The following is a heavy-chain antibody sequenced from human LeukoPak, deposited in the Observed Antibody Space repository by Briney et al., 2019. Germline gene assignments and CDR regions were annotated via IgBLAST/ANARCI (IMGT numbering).Heavy chain of an antibody. CDR3: AMSPSLRVAVAGTLDY. J-gene: IGHJ4*02. CDR2: ISAYNGNT. D-gene: IGHD6-19*01. Sequence: GASVKVSFKASGYTFTSYGISWVRQAPGQGLEWMGWISAYNGNTNYAQKPQGRVTMTTDTSTSTAYMELRSLRSDDTAVYYCAMSPSLRVAVAGTLDYWGQGTLVTVSS. V-gene: IGHV1-18*01. CDR1: GYTFTSYG.